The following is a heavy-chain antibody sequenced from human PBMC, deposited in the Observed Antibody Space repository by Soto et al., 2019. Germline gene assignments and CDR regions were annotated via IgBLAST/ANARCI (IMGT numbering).Heavy chain of an antibody. CDR1: GGTFSSHA. CDR3: ARSRAYYYDSSGYDSVFDY. CDR2: IIPIFGTA. J-gene: IGHJ4*02. V-gene: IGHV1-69*01. D-gene: IGHD3-22*01. Sequence: QVQLVQSGAEVKKPGSSVKVSCKASGGTFSSHAISWVRQAPGQGLEWMGGIIPIFGTANYAQKFQGRVTITADESTSTAYMELSSLRSEDTAVYYCARSRAYYYDSSGYDSVFDYWGQGTLVTVSS.